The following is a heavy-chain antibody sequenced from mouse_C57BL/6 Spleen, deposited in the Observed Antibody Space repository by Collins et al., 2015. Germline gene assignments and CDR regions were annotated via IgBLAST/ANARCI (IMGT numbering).Heavy chain of an antibody. Sequence: QVQLQQPGAELVKPGASVKLSCKASGYTFTSYWMHWVKQRPGQGLEWIGEINPSNGRTNYNEKFKSKATLTVDKSSSTAYMQLSSLTSEDSAVYYCAIPSYYYGSSYWYLDVWGAGTTVTVSS. J-gene: IGHJ1*01. CDR1: GYTFTSYW. CDR3: AIPSYYYGSSYWYLDV. CDR2: INPSNGRT. V-gene: IGHV1S81*02. D-gene: IGHD1-1*01.